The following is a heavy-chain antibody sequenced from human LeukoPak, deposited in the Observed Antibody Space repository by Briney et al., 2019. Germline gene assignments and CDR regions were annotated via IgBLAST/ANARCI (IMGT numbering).Heavy chain of an antibody. D-gene: IGHD1-14*01. CDR2: ISGRGGSI. CDR1: GFTFSSYA. J-gene: IGHJ5*02. V-gene: IGHV3-23*01. Sequence: GGSLRLSCAASGFTFSSYAMSWVRQAPGKGLEWVSAISGRGGSIYYADSVKGRFTISRDNSKNTLYLYMSSLRADDSAVYYCARAGSLTHNYFGPWGRGTLVTVSS. CDR3: ARAGSLTHNYFGP.